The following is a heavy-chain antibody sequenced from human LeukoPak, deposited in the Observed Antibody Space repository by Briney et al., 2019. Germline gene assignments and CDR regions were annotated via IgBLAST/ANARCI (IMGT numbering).Heavy chain of an antibody. CDR2: ISGSGGST. J-gene: IGHJ4*02. CDR3: ARGPSGYHNT. CDR1: GFTFSNYA. D-gene: IGHD5-12*01. V-gene: IGHV3-23*01. Sequence: GGSLRLSCAASGFTFSNYAMTWVRQAPGKGLEWVSSISGSGGSTYYADSVRGRFTIFRDNSKNTLYLQMNSLRAEDTAVYYCARGPSGYHNTGGQGTLVTVSS.